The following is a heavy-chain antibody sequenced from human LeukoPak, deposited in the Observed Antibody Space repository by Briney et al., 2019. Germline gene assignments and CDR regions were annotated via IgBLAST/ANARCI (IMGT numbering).Heavy chain of an antibody. D-gene: IGHD3-22*01. V-gene: IGHV4-31*03. CDR3: ARAAYYDSSGYYLDAFDI. Sequence: PSEILSLTCTVSGGSISSGGYYWSWIRQHPGKGLEWIGYIYYSGSTYYNPSLKSRVTISVDTSKNQFSLKLSSVTAADTAVYYCARAAYYDSSGYYLDAFDIWGQGTMVTVSS. J-gene: IGHJ3*02. CDR2: IYYSGST. CDR1: GGSISSGGYY.